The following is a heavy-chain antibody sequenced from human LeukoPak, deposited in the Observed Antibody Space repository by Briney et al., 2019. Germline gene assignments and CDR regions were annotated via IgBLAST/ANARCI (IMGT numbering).Heavy chain of an antibody. J-gene: IGHJ5*02. CDR1: GYTFNNYY. Sequence: ASVKVSCTASGYTFNNYYIHWLRQAPGQGLEWMGWINPNSGATNYVQSFKGRVTMTRDTTSSTVYMELSTLRSDDTAVYFCARSLGSLKEYRWFDPWGQGTLVSVSS. CDR2: INPNSGAT. V-gene: IGHV1-2*02. D-gene: IGHD6-6*01. CDR3: ARSLGSLKEYRWFDP.